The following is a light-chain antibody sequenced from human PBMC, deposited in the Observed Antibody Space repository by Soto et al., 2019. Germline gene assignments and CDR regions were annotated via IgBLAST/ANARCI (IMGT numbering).Light chain of an antibody. J-gene: IGKJ5*01. V-gene: IGKV1-39*01. Sequence: DIQMTQSPSTLSASVGDRVTITFRASHSIGPWLAWYQQKPGKAPKLLIYAASSLQSGVPSRFSGSGSGTDFTLTISSLQPEDFATYYCQQSYSTPITFGQGTRLEI. CDR3: QQSYSTPIT. CDR1: HSIGPW. CDR2: AAS.